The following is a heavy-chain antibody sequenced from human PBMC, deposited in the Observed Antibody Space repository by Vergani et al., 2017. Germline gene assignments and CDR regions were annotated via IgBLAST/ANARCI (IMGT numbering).Heavy chain of an antibody. V-gene: IGHV3-11*01. Sequence: QVQLVESGGGLVKPGGSLRLSCAASGFTFSDDYMSWIRQAPGKGLEWVSYISSSGSTIYYEDSVKGRFTISRDNTKNSLYLQLNTLRAEDTAVYYCAKWFGELWEEYWGQGTLVTVSS. CDR3: AKWFGELWEEY. J-gene: IGHJ4*02. CDR2: ISSSGSTI. D-gene: IGHD3-10*01. CDR1: GFTFSDDY.